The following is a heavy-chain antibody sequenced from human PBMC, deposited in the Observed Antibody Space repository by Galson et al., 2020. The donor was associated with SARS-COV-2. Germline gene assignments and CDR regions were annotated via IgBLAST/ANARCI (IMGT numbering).Heavy chain of an antibody. Sequence: KIGESLKISCKASGYNFANYWNGWVRQMPGKGLEWMGIVYPDDSDTRYSPSFQGQVTISADRSINTAYLEWDSLKASDTAIYFCARTGTTPQWFDPWGQGTLVTVSS. V-gene: IGHV5-51*01. CDR3: ARTGTTPQWFDP. D-gene: IGHD1-1*01. CDR2: VYPDDSDT. J-gene: IGHJ5*02. CDR1: GYNFANYW.